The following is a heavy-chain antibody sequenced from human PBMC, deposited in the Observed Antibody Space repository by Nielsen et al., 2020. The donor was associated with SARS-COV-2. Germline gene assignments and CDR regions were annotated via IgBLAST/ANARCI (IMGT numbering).Heavy chain of an antibody. CDR3: AIAVANYYGMDV. CDR2: INPSGGST. D-gene: IGHD6-19*01. J-gene: IGHJ6*02. CDR1: GYTFTSYY. Sequence: ASVKVSCKASGYTFTSYYMHWVRQAPGQGLEWMGIINPSGGSTSYAQKFQGRVTMIRDTSTSTVYMELSSLRSEDTAVYYCAIAVANYYGMDVWGQGTTVTVSS. V-gene: IGHV1-46*01.